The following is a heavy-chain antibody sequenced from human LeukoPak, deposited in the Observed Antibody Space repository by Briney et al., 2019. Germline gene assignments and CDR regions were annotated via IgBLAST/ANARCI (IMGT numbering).Heavy chain of an antibody. J-gene: IGHJ4*02. Sequence: RTGGSLRLSCAASGFTLSSYSMNWVRQAPGKGLEWVSAISGSGGSTYYADSVKGRFTISRDNSKNTLYLQMNSLRAEDTAVYYCAKIPLLWGGNGGDYWGQGTLVTASS. D-gene: IGHD4-23*01. CDR1: GFTLSSYS. CDR3: AKIPLLWGGNGGDY. V-gene: IGHV3-23*01. CDR2: ISGSGGST.